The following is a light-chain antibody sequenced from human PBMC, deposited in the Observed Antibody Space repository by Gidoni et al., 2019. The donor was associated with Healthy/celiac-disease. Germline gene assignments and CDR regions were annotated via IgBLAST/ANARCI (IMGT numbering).Light chain of an antibody. J-gene: IGKJ4*01. CDR1: QSVSSY. V-gene: IGKV3-11*01. CDR3: QQAEA. Sequence: EIVLTQSPATLSLSPGERATLSCRASQSVSSYLAWYQQKPGQAPRLLIYDASNRATGIPARFSGSGSGTDFTLTISSLEPEDFAVYYCQQAEAFXGXTKVEIK. CDR2: DAS.